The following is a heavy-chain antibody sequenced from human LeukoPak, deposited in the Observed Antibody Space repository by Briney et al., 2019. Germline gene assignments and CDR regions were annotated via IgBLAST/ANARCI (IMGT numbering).Heavy chain of an antibody. CDR1: GGSFSGYY. V-gene: IGHV4-34*01. CDR3: ARGYCSSTICYLAKFDP. Sequence: SETLSLTCAVYGGSFSGYYWSWIRQPPGKGLEWIGEINHSGSTNYNPSLKSRVTISVDTSKNQFSLKLSSVTAADTAVYYCARGYCSSTICYLAKFDPWGPGTLVTVSS. CDR2: INHSGST. J-gene: IGHJ5*02. D-gene: IGHD2-2*01.